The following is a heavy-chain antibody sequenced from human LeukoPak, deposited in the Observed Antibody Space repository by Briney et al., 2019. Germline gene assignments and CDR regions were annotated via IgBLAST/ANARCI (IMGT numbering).Heavy chain of an antibody. CDR1: GFTFSSYA. D-gene: IGHD4-4*01. CDR3: ARDRNAFDY. J-gene: IGHJ4*02. Sequence: PGGSLRLSCAASGFTFSSYAMHWVRQAPGKGLEGVAVISYDGSNKYYADSVKGRFTISRDNSKNTLYLQMNSLRAEDTGVYYCARDRNAFDYWGQGTLVTVSS. V-gene: IGHV3-30-3*01. CDR2: ISYDGSNK.